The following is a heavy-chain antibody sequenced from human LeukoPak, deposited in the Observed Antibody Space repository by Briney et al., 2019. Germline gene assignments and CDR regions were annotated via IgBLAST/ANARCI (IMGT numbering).Heavy chain of an antibody. CDR2: ISGSGGNT. CDR1: GFTFSSYA. J-gene: IGHJ4*02. CDR3: ARIAVRNPFDY. V-gene: IGHV3-23*01. D-gene: IGHD2-21*01. Sequence: GGSLRLSCAASGFTFSSYAVSWVRQAPGKGLEWVSGISGSGGNTYYADSVKGRFTISRDNSKNTLYLQMNSLRAEDTAVYYCARIAVRNPFDYWGQGTLVTVSS.